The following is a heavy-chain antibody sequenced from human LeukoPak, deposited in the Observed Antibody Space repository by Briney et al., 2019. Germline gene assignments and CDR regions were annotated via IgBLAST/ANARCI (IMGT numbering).Heavy chain of an antibody. J-gene: IGHJ4*02. Sequence: GGSLRLSCAASGFTFSSSNMNWVRQAPGKGLEWVSYIESTSSPIYYTDSVKDRFTISRDNAKNSLYLQMNSLRAEDTGVYYCARDNWGLDYWGPGTLVTVSS. CDR3: ARDNWGLDY. D-gene: IGHD7-27*01. V-gene: IGHV3-48*01. CDR2: IESTSSPI. CDR1: GFTFSSSN.